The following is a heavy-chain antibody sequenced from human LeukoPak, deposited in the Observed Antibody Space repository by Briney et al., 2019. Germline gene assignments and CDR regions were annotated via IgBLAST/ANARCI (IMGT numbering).Heavy chain of an antibody. CDR1: GFTFSSYW. CDR2: IKQDGSEK. J-gene: IGHJ4*02. CDR3: ARSGYSYARELVY. Sequence: PGGSLRLSCAASGFTFSSYWMSWVRQAPGKGLEWVSNIKQDGSEKYYVDSVKGRFTISRDNAKNSLYLQMNSLRAEDTAVYYCARSGYSYARELVYWGQGTLVTVSS. V-gene: IGHV3-7*01. D-gene: IGHD5-18*01.